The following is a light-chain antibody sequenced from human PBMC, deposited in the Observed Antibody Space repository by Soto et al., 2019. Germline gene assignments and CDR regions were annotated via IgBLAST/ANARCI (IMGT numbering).Light chain of an antibody. CDR2: TAS. V-gene: IGKV1-9*01. Sequence: DIQLTQSPSFLSASVGDRVTITCRASQGISSDLAWYQQKPVKAPNLLIYTASTLQTGVPSRFSGSGSGTEFTLTISSLQPEDFATYYCQQLNFYQSTFGQGTRLDIK. CDR1: QGISSD. J-gene: IGKJ5*01. CDR3: QQLNFYQST.